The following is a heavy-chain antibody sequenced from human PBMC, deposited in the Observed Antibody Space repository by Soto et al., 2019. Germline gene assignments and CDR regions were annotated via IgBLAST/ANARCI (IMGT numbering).Heavy chain of an antibody. Sequence: EVQLVESGGGLVQPGGSLRLSCAASGFTFSSYSMNWVRQAPGKGLEWVSYISSSSSTIYYADSVKGRFTISRDNAKNSLYLQMNSLRDEDTAVYCCARNIVVVVAASLYYYYYGMDVWGQGTTVTVSS. V-gene: IGHV3-48*02. CDR3: ARNIVVVVAASLYYYYYGMDV. J-gene: IGHJ6*02. CDR1: GFTFSSYS. CDR2: ISSSSSTI. D-gene: IGHD2-15*01.